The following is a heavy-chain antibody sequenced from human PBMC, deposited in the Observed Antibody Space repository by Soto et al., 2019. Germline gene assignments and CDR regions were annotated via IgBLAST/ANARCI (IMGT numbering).Heavy chain of an antibody. J-gene: IGHJ5*02. CDR3: ARDRMTTVTTVWFDP. Sequence: ASVKVSCEASGYTFTSYGISWVRQAPGQGLEWMGWISAYNGNTNYAQKLQGRVTMTTDTSTSTAYMELRSLRSDDTAVYYCARDRMTTVTTVWFDPWGQGTLVTVSS. V-gene: IGHV1-18*01. CDR2: ISAYNGNT. D-gene: IGHD4-17*01. CDR1: GYTFTSYG.